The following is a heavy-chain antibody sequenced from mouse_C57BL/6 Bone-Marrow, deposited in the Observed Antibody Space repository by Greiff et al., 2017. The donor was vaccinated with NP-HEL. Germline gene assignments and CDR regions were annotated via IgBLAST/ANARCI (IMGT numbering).Heavy chain of an antibody. Sequence: QVQLQQPGAELVMPGASVKLSCKASGYTFTSYWMHWVKQRPGQGLEWIGEIDPSDSYTNYNQKFKGKSTLTVDKSSSTAYMQLSSLTSEDSAVYYCAREVIYYDYDRDYYAMDYWGQGTSVTVSS. CDR1: GYTFTSYW. J-gene: IGHJ4*01. CDR2: IDPSDSYT. V-gene: IGHV1-69*01. D-gene: IGHD2-4*01. CDR3: AREVIYYDYDRDYYAMDY.